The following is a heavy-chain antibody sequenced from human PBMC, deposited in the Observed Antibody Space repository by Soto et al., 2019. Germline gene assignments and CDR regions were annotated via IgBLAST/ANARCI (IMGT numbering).Heavy chain of an antibody. V-gene: IGHV4-59*01. J-gene: IGHJ4*02. D-gene: IGHD6-13*01. Sequence: ETLSLTCTVSGGSISSYYWSWIRQPPGKGLEWIGYIYYSGSTNYNPSLKSRVTISVDTSKNQFSLKLSSVTAADTAVYYCARDLGSSWYGIDYWGQGTLVTVSS. CDR1: GGSISSYY. CDR3: ARDLGSSWYGIDY. CDR2: IYYSGST.